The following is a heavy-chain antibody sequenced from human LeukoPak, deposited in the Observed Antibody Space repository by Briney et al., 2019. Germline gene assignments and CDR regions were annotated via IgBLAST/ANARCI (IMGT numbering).Heavy chain of an antibody. CDR3: AREGPIE. CDR1: GFTFSSYG. Sequence: GGSLRLSCAASGFTFSSYGMHWVRQAPGKGLEWVAVISYDGSNKYYADSVKGRFTISRDNAKNSLYLQMNSLRAEDTAVYYCAREGPIEWGQGTLVTVSS. V-gene: IGHV3-30*03. J-gene: IGHJ4*02. CDR2: ISYDGSNK.